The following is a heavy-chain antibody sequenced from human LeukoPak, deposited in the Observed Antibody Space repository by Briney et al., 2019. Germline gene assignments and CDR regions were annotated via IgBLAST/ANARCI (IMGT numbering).Heavy chain of an antibody. CDR1: GFTFSSYA. J-gene: IGHJ6*02. CDR3: ARDGGCMDV. Sequence: GGSLRLSCAASGFTFSSYAMHWVRQAPGKGLEWVAVKGRFTISGDNSKNTLYLQMNSLRAEDTAVYYCARDGGCMDVWGQGTTVTVSS. V-gene: IGHV3-30*04. D-gene: IGHD2-15*01.